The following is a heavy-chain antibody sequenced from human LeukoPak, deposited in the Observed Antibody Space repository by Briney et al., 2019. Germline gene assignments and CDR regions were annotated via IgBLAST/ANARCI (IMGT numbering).Heavy chain of an antibody. CDR3: ARDRHIVVVPAAIGY. J-gene: IGHJ4*02. V-gene: IGHV3-11*04. Sequence: GGSLRLSCAASGFTFSDYYMSWIRQAPGKGLEWVSYISSSGSTIYYADSVKGRFTISRDNAKNSLYLQMNSLRAEDTAVYYCARDRHIVVVPAAIGYWGQGTLVTVSS. CDR1: GFTFSDYY. D-gene: IGHD2-2*01. CDR2: ISSSGSTI.